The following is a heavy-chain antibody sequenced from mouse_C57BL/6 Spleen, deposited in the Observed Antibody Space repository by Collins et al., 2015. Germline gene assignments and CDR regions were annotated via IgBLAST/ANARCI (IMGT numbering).Heavy chain of an antibody. V-gene: IGHV1-72*01. J-gene: IGHJ4*01. CDR1: GYTFTSYW. CDR3: ARYDYDGYYAMDY. CDR2: IDPNSGGT. Sequence: VQLQQPGAELVKPGASVKLSCKASGYTFTSYWMHWVKQRPGRGLEWIGRIDPNSGGTKYNEKFKSKATLTVDKPSSTAYMQLSSLISEDSAVYYCARYDYDGYYAMDYWGQGTSVTVSS. D-gene: IGHD2-4*01.